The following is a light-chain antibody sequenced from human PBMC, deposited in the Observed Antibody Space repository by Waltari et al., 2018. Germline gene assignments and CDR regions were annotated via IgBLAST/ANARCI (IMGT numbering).Light chain of an antibody. CDR3: QQYYTAPQT. J-gene: IGKJ1*01. V-gene: IGKV4-1*01. Sequence: DIAMTQSPDSLAVSLGERATFNCKSGQNLLYSSNNKNYLAWYQQKPGQPPKLLIYWASTRESGVPDRFSGSGSGTDFTLSISNLQAEDVAIYYCQQYYTAPQTFGQGTKVEI. CDR1: QNLLYSSNNKNY. CDR2: WAS.